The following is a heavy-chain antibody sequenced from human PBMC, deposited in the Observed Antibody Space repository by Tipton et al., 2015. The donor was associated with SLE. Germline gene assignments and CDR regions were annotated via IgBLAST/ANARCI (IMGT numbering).Heavy chain of an antibody. J-gene: IGHJ4*02. D-gene: IGHD6-19*01. V-gene: IGHV4-61*09. CDR2: IHTSGST. CDR1: GGSISSGGYF. CDR3: ARRGGWPYFDY. Sequence: LSLTCTVSGGSISSGGYFWSWIRQPAGKGLEWIGQIHTSGSTNYNPSFKSRVAISADSSKNQFSLKLNSVTAADTAVYYCARRGGWPYFDYWGQGTLVTVSS.